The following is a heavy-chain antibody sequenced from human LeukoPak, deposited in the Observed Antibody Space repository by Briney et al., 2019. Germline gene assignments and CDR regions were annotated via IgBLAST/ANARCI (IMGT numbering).Heavy chain of an antibody. CDR1: GGSISRGSYY. J-gene: IGHJ6*03. CDR3: ARDNSNYVPSIYYYYYYMDV. CDR2: IYTSGST. D-gene: IGHD4-11*01. Sequence: SQTLSLTCIVSGGSISRGSYYWSWIRQPAGKGLEWIGRIYTSGSTNYNPSLKSRVTISVDTSKNQFSLKLSSVTAADTAVYYCARDNSNYVPSIYYYYYYMDVWGKGTTVTVSS. V-gene: IGHV4-61*02.